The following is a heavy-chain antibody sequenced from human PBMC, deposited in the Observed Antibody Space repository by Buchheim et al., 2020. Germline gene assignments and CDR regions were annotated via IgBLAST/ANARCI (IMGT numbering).Heavy chain of an antibody. D-gene: IGHD3-3*01. V-gene: IGHV3-15*01. Sequence: EVQLVESGGGLVKPGGSLRLSCAASGFTFSNAWMSWVRQAPGKGLEWVGRIKSKTDGGTTDYAAHVKGRFTISRDDSKNTLYLQMNSLKTEDTAVYYCTTVWGYDFWSGYYTGRDYYYYYGMDVWGQGTT. CDR2: IKSKTDGGTT. CDR3: TTVWGYDFWSGYYTGRDYYYYYGMDV. J-gene: IGHJ6*02. CDR1: GFTFSNAW.